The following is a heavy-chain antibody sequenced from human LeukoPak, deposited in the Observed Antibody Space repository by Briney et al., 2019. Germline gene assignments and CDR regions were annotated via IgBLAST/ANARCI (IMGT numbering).Heavy chain of an antibody. J-gene: IGHJ4*02. CDR1: GFTFSSYA. CDR2: ISGSGGST. V-gene: IGHV3-23*01. D-gene: IGHD3-3*01. Sequence: GGSLRLSCAASGFTFSSYAMSWVRQAPGKGLEWVSAISGSGGSTYYADSMKGRFTISRDNSKNTLYLQMNSLRAEDTAVYYCAKDPRTKYDFWSGYFVDYWGQGTLVTVSS. CDR3: AKDPRTKYDFWSGYFVDY.